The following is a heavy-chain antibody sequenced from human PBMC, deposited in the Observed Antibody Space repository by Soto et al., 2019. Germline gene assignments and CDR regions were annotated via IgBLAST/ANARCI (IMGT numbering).Heavy chain of an antibody. J-gene: IGHJ4*02. Sequence: EVQLVESGGGLVKPGGSLRLSCAASGFTFSNAWMSWVRQAPGKGLEWIGHIKRKTDGGTTDYAAPVTSRFTISRDDSKNRLYLQMNSLKTEDTAVYYCTTAATTVTTIDYWGQGTLVTVSS. CDR1: GFTFSNAW. V-gene: IGHV3-15*01. CDR2: IKRKTDGGTT. CDR3: TTAATTVTTIDY. D-gene: IGHD4-17*01.